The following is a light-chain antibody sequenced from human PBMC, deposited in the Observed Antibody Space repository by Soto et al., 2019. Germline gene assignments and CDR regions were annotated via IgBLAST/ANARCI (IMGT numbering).Light chain of an antibody. CDR1: SSDVGSYNL. CDR2: EGS. Sequence: QSALTQPASVSGSPGQSITISCTGISSDVGSYNLVSWYQQHPGKAPKLMIYEGSKRPSGVSNRFSGSKSGNTASLTISGLQAGDEADYYCCSYAGSSPGVFGTGTKVTVL. J-gene: IGLJ1*01. CDR3: CSYAGSSPGV. V-gene: IGLV2-23*01.